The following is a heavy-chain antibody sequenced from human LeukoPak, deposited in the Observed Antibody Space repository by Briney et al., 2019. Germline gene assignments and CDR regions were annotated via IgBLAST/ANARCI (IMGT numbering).Heavy chain of an antibody. J-gene: IGHJ6*03. CDR3: ARVGYYYYYMDV. CDR1: GGSISSYY. Sequence: PSETLSLTCTVSGGSISSYYWSWIRRPPGRGLEWIGYIYYSGSTNYNPSLKSRVTISVDTSKNQFSLKLSSVTAADTAVYYCARVGYYYYYMDVWGKGTTVTVSS. CDR2: IYYSGST. V-gene: IGHV4-59*01. D-gene: IGHD3-16*01.